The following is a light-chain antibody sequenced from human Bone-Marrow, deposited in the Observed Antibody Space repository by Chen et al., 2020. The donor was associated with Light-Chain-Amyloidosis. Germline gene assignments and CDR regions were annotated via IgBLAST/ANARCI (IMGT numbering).Light chain of an antibody. J-gene: IGKJ4*01. CDR2: GSS. CDR3: QQYVTSPLT. CDR1: QTISSNY. V-gene: IGKV3-20*01. Sequence: EIVLTQSPGTLSLSPGEGANLSCRASQTISSNYLTWYQQKFGQAPRLLIYGSSSRATVSPDRFTGSGSGTDFTLTINRREPEDFAMYYCQQYVTSPLTFGGGTKVEIK.